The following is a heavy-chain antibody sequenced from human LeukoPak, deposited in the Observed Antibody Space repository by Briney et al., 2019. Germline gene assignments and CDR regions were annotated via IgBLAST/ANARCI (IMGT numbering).Heavy chain of an antibody. D-gene: IGHD2-8*01. CDR3: ARDKRAYATWFDP. J-gene: IGHJ5*02. V-gene: IGHV1-2*06. CDR1: GYTFTGYY. CDR2: INPNSGGT. Sequence: ASVKVSCKASGYTFTGYYMHWVRQAPGQGLEWMGRINPNSGGTNYAQKFQGRVTMTRDTSISTAHMELSRLRSDDTAVYYCARDKRAYATWFDPWGQGTLVTVSS.